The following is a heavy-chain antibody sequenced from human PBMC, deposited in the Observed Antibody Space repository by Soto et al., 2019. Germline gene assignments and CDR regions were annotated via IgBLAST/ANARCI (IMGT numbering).Heavy chain of an antibody. J-gene: IGHJ6*02. D-gene: IGHD6-13*01. V-gene: IGHV3-30*18. CDR3: AKDVGQQLVLNYGMDV. CDR1: GFTFRSFG. CDR2: VSYDGNHK. Sequence: QVQLVESGGGVIQPGTSLSLSCGSYGFTFRSFGMYWVRQAPGKGLEWVAVVSYDGNHKYYADYVKGRFTVSRDNAKNMLYLQMNSLRGEDTAVYYCAKDVGQQLVLNYGMDVWGQGTTVTVSS.